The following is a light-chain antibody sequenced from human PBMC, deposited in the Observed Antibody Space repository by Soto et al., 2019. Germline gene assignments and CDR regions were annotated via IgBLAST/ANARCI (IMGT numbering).Light chain of an antibody. CDR2: GNS. J-gene: IGLJ2*01. Sequence: QSVLTQPPSVSGAPGQTATISCTGSPSNIGAGFDVHWYQQLPGTAPKVLIYGNSYRPSGVPDRFYASKSGTSASLAITGLQAEDEAEYYCQSYDRSLSGYVVFGGGTKLTVL. V-gene: IGLV1-40*01. CDR3: QSYDRSLSGYVV. CDR1: PSNIGAGFD.